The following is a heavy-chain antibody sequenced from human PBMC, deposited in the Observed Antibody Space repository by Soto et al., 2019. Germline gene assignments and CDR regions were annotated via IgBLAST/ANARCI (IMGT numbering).Heavy chain of an antibody. V-gene: IGHV1-69*01. J-gene: IGHJ4*02. CDR2: IIPLFGTT. Sequence: QVQLVQSGAEVKMPGSSVKVSCKASEGTFSNYAITWVRQAPGQGLEWMGGIIPLFGTTNYAQKFQGRLTITADESTSTAYMELISLTSEDTAVYYCARDHSIYGDYAVKGLRDWGQGVLVTVSS. CDR1: EGTFSNYA. CDR3: ARDHSIYGDYAVKGLRD. D-gene: IGHD4-17*01.